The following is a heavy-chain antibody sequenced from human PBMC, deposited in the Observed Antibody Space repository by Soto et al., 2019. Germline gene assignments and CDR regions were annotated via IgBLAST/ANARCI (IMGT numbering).Heavy chain of an antibody. CDR2: IRGSGGRT. J-gene: IGHJ6*02. Sequence: EVQLSESGGGLVQPGTSLRLSGAASGSTFSTSAMGWVRQAPGRGLEGVSGIRGSGGRTYYADSMKGRFTIYRDNSKNTVHLQMNSLRVDDTGVYYCAKDGIVGPTTDYYYGMDVWGQGTTVTVSS. D-gene: IGHD1-26*01. V-gene: IGHV3-23*01. CDR3: AKDGIVGPTTDYYYGMDV. CDR1: GSTFSTSA.